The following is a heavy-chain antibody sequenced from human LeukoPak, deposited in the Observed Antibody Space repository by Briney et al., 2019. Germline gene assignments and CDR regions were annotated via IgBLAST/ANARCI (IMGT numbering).Heavy chain of an antibody. Sequence: GESLMTSCKGSGYSFTSYWIGWVRQMPGKGLELVGIIYPGESDTRYSPSFQVHVTISADKSLSTAYLPSSSLKASDTAMYYCARLRGTAMTKGRYYFVYWGQGGLVTLSS. CDR2: IYPGESDT. D-gene: IGHD5-18*01. CDR3: ARLRGTAMTKGRYYFVY. V-gene: IGHV5-51*01. CDR1: GYSFTSYW. J-gene: IGHJ4*02.